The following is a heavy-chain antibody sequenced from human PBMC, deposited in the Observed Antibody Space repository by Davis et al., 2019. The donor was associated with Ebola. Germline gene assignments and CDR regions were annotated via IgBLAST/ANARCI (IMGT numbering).Heavy chain of an antibody. CDR2: ISSSSRTT. V-gene: IGHV3-48*02. Sequence: PGGSLRLSCTASGFIFNTYSLNWVRQAPGRGLEWVSFISSSSRTTYYANSVKGRFTVSRDNAKNSLYLQMNSLRDEDSAVYYCARGAATGTSRFDYWGQGSLVTVSS. D-gene: IGHD6-13*01. CDR1: GFIFNTYS. CDR3: ARGAATGTSRFDY. J-gene: IGHJ4*02.